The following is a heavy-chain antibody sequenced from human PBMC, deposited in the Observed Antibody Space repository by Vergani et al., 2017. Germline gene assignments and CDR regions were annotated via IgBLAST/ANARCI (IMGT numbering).Heavy chain of an antibody. CDR1: GYTFTVYY. Sequence: QVQLVQSGAEVKKPGASVKVSCKASGYTFTVYYMHWVRQAPGQGLEWMGWINPNSGGTNYAQKFQGRVTMTRDTSISTAYMELSRLRSDDTAVYYCARSRVLYYGDYGVKYFDLWGRGTLVTVSS. D-gene: IGHD4-17*01. V-gene: IGHV1-2*02. CDR3: ARSRVLYYGDYGVKYFDL. J-gene: IGHJ2*01. CDR2: INPNSGGT.